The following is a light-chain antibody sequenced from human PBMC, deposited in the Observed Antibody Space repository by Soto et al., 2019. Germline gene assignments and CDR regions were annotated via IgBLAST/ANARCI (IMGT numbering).Light chain of an antibody. J-gene: IGKJ1*01. CDR2: DAS. V-gene: IGKV1-5*01. CDR3: QQYNSYPWT. Sequence: PITPSPSSLSASVGDKVTITCRASQSISSWLAWYQQKPGKAPKLLIYDASSLESGVPSRFSGSGSGTEFTLTITSLQPDDFATYYCQQYNSYPWTFGQGTKVDI. CDR1: QSISSW.